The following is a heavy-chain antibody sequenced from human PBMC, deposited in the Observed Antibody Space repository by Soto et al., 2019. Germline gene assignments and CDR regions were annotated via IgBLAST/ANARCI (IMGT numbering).Heavy chain of an antibody. J-gene: IGHJ4*02. D-gene: IGHD2-2*01. CDR1: GGSITSGGYY. V-gene: IGHV4-31*03. CDR3: ARRYCSVTSCFDC. Sequence: QVQLQESGPGLVKPSQTLSLTCTVSGGSITSGGYYWTWIRQSPGKGLEWIGYIYHSGSTYYNPSLESRVTISVDTSKNQFSLKLSSVTAADAAVYYCARRYCSVTSCFDCWGQGTLVTVSS. CDR2: IYHSGST.